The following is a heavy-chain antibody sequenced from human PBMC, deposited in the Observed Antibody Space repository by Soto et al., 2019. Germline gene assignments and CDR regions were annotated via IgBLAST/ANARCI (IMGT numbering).Heavy chain of an antibody. CDR3: ASASRRGIADDY. V-gene: IGHV3-7*02. CDR1: GFTFNTYW. CDR2: IKEDGSEK. D-gene: IGHD6-13*01. Sequence: EVQLVESGGGLVQPGGSLRLSCAASGFTFNTYWMSWVRQAPGKGPEWVANIKEDGSEKYYVDSVKGRFTASRDNAKNSLYLQMSSLRGVDTAVYYCASASRRGIADDYWGQGTLVTVSS. J-gene: IGHJ4*02.